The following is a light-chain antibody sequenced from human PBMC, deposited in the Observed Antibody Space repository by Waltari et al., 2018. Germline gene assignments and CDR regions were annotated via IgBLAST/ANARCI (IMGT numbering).Light chain of an antibody. Sequence: EIVLTQSPGTLSLSPGERATLSCRASQSVSSSYLAWYQQKPGQAPRLRIYGAASRATGMPDRFSGSGSGTDFTLTISRLEPEDFAVYYCQQYGSSPPKYTFGQGTKLEIK. CDR1: QSVSSSY. CDR3: QQYGSSPPKYT. J-gene: IGKJ2*01. V-gene: IGKV3-20*01. CDR2: GAA.